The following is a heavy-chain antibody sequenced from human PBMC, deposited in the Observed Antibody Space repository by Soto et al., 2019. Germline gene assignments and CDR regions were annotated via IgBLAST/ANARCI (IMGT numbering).Heavy chain of an antibody. CDR1: GGSISRGGYY. CDR2: IYYSGST. D-gene: IGHD6-6*01. CDR3: ARSPSYSSSALYFDY. Sequence: QVQLQESGPGLVKPSQTLSLTCTVSGGSISRGGYYWSWIRQHPVKGLEWIGYIYYSGSTYYNPSLKSRVTISLDTSKNQFSLKLSSVTAADTAVYYCARSPSYSSSALYFDYWGQGTLVTVSS. J-gene: IGHJ4*02. V-gene: IGHV4-31*03.